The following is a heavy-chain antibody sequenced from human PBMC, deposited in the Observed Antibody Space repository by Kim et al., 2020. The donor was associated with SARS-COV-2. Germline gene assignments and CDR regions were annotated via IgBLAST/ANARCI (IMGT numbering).Heavy chain of an antibody. V-gene: IGHV3-15*01. Sequence: GGSLRLSCAASGFTFSNAWMSWVRQAPGKGLEWVGRIKSKTDGGTTDYAAPVKGRFTISRDDSKNTLYLQMNSLKTEDTAVYYCTTDPLDSGSYQDTDYWGQGTLVTVSS. J-gene: IGHJ4*02. D-gene: IGHD1-26*01. CDR1: GFTFSNAW. CDR3: TTDPLDSGSYQDTDY. CDR2: IKSKTDGGTT.